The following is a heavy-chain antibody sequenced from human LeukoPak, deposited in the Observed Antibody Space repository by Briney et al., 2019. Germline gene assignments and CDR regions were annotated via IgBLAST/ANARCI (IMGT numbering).Heavy chain of an antibody. CDR3: ARGWFGETSFDY. J-gene: IGHJ4*02. V-gene: IGHV1-18*04. CDR2: ISAYDGNT. Sequence: ASVTVSCKASGYTFTSYGISWVRQAPGQGLEWMGWISAYDGNTNYAQKLQGRVTMTTDTSTSTAYMELRSLRSDDTAVYYCARGWFGETSFDYWGQGTLVTVSS. D-gene: IGHD3-10*01. CDR1: GYTFTSYG.